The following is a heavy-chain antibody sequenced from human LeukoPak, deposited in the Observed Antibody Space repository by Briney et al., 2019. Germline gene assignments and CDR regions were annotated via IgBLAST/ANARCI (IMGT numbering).Heavy chain of an antibody. CDR1: GYTFTSYG. CDR2: ISAYNGNT. J-gene: IGHJ6*02. Sequence: ASVQVSCQASGYTFTSYGISWVRQAPGQGLEWMGWISAYNGNTNYAQKLQGRVTMTTDTSTSTAYMELRSLRSDDTAVYYCAKVVVVPAAPKHENYYYYYGMDVWGQGTTVTVSS. CDR3: AKVVVVPAAPKHENYYYYYGMDV. V-gene: IGHV1-18*01. D-gene: IGHD2-2*01.